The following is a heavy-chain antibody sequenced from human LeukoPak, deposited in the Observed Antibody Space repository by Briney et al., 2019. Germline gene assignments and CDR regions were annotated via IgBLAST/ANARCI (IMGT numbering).Heavy chain of an antibody. V-gene: IGHV4-31*03. CDR3: AADLQAFAFDI. CDR2: IYYSGST. D-gene: IGHD3-3*02. Sequence: SQTLSLTCTVSGGSISSGGYYWSWIRQHPGKGLEWIGYIYYSGSTFHNPSLKSRVTILVDTSKNQFSLKLNSVTAADTAVYYCAADLQAFAFDIWGQGTMVTVSS. CDR1: GGSISSGGYY. J-gene: IGHJ3*02.